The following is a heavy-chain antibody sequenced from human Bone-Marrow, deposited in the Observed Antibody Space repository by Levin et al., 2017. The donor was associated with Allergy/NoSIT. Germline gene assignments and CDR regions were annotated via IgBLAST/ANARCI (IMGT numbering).Heavy chain of an antibody. CDR1: GLSLRDTKLA. J-gene: IGHJ6*02. CDR2: IFWNDEK. D-gene: IGHD5-12*01. V-gene: IGHV2-26*01. Sequence: GSGPTLVKPTETLTLTCTVSGLSLRDTKLAVTWIRQPPGKALEWLAHIFWNDEKSYNTSFKGRLTISRDTSRSQVVLTMTTVDPADTGTYFCVHVIDDPDALRRGWGYFYGLGVWGQGTTVTVSS. CDR3: VHVIDDPDALRRGWGYFYGLGV.